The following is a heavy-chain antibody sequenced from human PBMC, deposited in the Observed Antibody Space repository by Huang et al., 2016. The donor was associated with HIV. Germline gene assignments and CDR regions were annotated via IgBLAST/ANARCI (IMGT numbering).Heavy chain of an antibody. Sequence: QLLLQESGPGLVKPSEALALTCAVSGGSIRSSDYHWGWIRQPPGKGLEWIGGIYYKGSTHDSPSLKSRVTMAVDTPKTLFCLNLTSMTAADTAVYYCARHREGPVAYYSGWGSHLNYMDVWGRGRTVVVSS. CDR3: ARHREGPVAYYSGWGSHLNYMDV. J-gene: IGHJ6*03. V-gene: IGHV4-39*01. CDR1: GGSIRSSDYH. D-gene: IGHD3-10*01. CDR2: IYYKGST.